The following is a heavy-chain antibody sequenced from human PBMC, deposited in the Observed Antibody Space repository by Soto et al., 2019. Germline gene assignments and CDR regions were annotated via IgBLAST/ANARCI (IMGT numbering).Heavy chain of an antibody. D-gene: IGHD2-8*02. CDR2: INYSGST. J-gene: IGHJ4*02. Sequence: SETLSLTCTVSGGSISSGGYYWSWIRQHPGKGLEWIGEINYSGSTNYNPSLKSRVTISVDTSKNQFSLKLTSVTAADTAVYYCARDKITGLFDYWGQGTLVTVSS. CDR1: GGSISSGGYY. V-gene: IGHV4-61*08. CDR3: ARDKITGLFDY.